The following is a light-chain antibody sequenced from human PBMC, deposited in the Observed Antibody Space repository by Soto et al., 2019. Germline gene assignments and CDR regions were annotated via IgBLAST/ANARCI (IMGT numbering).Light chain of an antibody. CDR2: KAF. V-gene: IGKV1-5*03. CDR3: QQYNSYPRT. CDR1: QSISSW. Sequence: DIQMAQSPSTLSASVGDRVTITCRASQSISSWFAWYQQKPGKVPKLLIYKAFTLQNGVPSRFSGSASGTEFALPSRRLKPGDIATYSCQQYNSYPRTAGHGTKREI. J-gene: IGKJ1*01.